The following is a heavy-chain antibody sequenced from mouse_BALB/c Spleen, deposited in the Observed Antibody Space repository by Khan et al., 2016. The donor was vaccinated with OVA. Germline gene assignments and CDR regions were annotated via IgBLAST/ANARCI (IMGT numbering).Heavy chain of an antibody. Sequence: QMQLEESGPGLVQPSQSLSITCTVSGFSLTTYGVHWVRQSPGKGLEWLGVIWSGGSTDYNAAFISRLCISKDSSKSQVFFKMNSLQVNDKAIYNWARNYDYDDGLAYWGQGTLVTVSA. D-gene: IGHD2-4*01. CDR2: IWSGGST. J-gene: IGHJ3*01. CDR1: GFSLTTYG. V-gene: IGHV2-2*02. CDR3: ARNYDYDDGLAY.